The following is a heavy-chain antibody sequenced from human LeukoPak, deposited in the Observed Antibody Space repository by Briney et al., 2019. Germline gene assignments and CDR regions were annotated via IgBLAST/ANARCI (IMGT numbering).Heavy chain of an antibody. J-gene: IGHJ3*02. Sequence: SETLSLTCTVSGGYISSSSYYWGWIRQPPGKGLEWIGSIYYSGSTYYNPSLKSRVTISVDTSKNQFSLKLSSVTAADTAVYYCARRVSQDAFDIWGQGTMVTVSS. CDR1: GGYISSSSYY. V-gene: IGHV4-39*01. CDR2: IYYSGST. CDR3: ARRVSQDAFDI.